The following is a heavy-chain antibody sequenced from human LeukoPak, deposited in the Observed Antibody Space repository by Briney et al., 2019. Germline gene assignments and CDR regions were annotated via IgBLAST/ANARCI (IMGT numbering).Heavy chain of an antibody. Sequence: SETLSLTCAVYGGSFSGYYWSWIRQPPGKGLEWIGYIYYSGSTNYNPSLKSRVTISVDTSKNQFSLKLSSVTAADTAVYYCARDDGDYEHSLDYWGQGTLVTVSS. CDR1: GGSFSGYY. CDR2: IYYSGST. CDR3: ARDDGDYEHSLDY. D-gene: IGHD4-17*01. J-gene: IGHJ4*02. V-gene: IGHV4-59*01.